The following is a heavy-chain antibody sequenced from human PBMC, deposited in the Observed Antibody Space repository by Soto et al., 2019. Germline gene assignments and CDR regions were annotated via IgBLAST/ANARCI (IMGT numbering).Heavy chain of an antibody. J-gene: IGHJ3*01. Sequence: GGSLRLSCAASGFTFDDYGMHWVRQAPGKGLEWVSGITSNSDSVAYADSVRGRFSISRDSAQNALYLQMNSLRVDDTALYYCAKDTSAATWGHGALDFWGQGTMVTVSS. D-gene: IGHD1-26*01. CDR3: AKDTSAATWGHGALDF. CDR2: ITSNSDSV. CDR1: GFTFDDYG. V-gene: IGHV3-9*01.